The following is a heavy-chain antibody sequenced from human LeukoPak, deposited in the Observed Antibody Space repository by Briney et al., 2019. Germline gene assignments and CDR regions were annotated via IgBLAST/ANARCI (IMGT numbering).Heavy chain of an antibody. Sequence: GGSLRLSCAASGFTFSNYEIDWVRQAPGKGLEWISYISSSGSTIHYGDSVEGRFTISRDNAKNSVYLQMNSLRGDDMAVYYCATRDSRGVHYWGQGTLVTVAS. CDR3: ATRDSRGVHY. CDR2: ISSSGSTI. V-gene: IGHV3-48*03. J-gene: IGHJ4*02. D-gene: IGHD3-10*01. CDR1: GFTFSNYE.